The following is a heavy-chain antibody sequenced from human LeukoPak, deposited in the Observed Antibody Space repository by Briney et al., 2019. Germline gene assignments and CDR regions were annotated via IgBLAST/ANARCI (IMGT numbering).Heavy chain of an antibody. V-gene: IGHV4-39*07. Sequence: PSETLSLTCTVSGGSISSSSYYWGWIRQPPGKGLEWIGSIYYSGSTYYNPSLKSRVTISVDTSKNQFSLKLSSVTAADTAVYYCAREGSIAAADMAFDIWGQGTMVTVSS. CDR3: AREGSIAAADMAFDI. CDR1: GGSISSSSYY. J-gene: IGHJ3*02. CDR2: IYYSGST. D-gene: IGHD6-13*01.